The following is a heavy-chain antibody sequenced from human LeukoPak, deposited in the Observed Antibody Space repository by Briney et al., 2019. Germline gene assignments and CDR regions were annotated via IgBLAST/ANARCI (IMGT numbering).Heavy chain of an antibody. D-gene: IGHD5-18*01. J-gene: IGHJ3*01. CDR1: GGTFNNYA. V-gene: IGHV1-69*04. CDR2: IVPILGIA. CDR3: ARDQGDNSYGYYAIWYAFDV. Sequence: SVKVSCKASGGTFNNYAISWVRQAPGRGLEWMGRIVPILGIANYAQEFQGRLIITADKATSSAYMELSSLRSEDTAVYYCARDQGDNSYGYYAIWYAFDVWGQGTMVTISS.